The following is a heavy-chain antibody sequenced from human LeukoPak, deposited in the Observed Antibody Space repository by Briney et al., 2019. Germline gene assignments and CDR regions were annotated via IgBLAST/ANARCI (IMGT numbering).Heavy chain of an antibody. D-gene: IGHD3-3*01. Sequence: GGSLRLSCAASGFTFSSYAMSWVRQTPGKGLEWVSAISGSGGSTYYADSVKGRFTISRDNSKNTLYLQMNSLRAEDTAVYYCAKGRYFWSGYGSDYWGQGTLVTVSS. CDR3: AKGRYFWSGYGSDY. J-gene: IGHJ4*02. V-gene: IGHV3-23*01. CDR2: ISGSGGST. CDR1: GFTFSSYA.